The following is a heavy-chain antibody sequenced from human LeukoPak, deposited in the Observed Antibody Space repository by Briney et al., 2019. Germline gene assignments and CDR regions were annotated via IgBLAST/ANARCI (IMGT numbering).Heavy chain of an antibody. J-gene: IGHJ4*02. CDR3: ARDLCSGGSCYSYFDY. V-gene: IGHV3-11*05. CDR1: GFTFRDYH. CDR2: IVGSSSYT. Sequence: KPGGSLRLSCAASGFTFRDYHMSWIRQAPGKGLEWVAYIVGSSSYTNYADSVKGRFTISRDNAKNSLYLQMNSLRAEDTAVYFCARDLCSGGSCYSYFDYWGQGTLVTVSS. D-gene: IGHD2-15*01.